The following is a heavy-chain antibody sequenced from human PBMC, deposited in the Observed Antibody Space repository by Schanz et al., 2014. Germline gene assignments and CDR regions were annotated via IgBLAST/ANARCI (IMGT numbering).Heavy chain of an antibody. Sequence: VQLVESGGGLVKPGGSLRLSCAASGFTFSNYSMNWVRQAPGKGLEWVAIIWYDGSNKYYADSVKGRFTISRDNSKNTLFLQMSSLRAEDTAVYYCARDGDFDYWGQGTLVTVSS. CDR3: ARDGDFDY. CDR2: IWYDGSNK. V-gene: IGHV3-33*08. J-gene: IGHJ4*02. CDR1: GFTFSNYS.